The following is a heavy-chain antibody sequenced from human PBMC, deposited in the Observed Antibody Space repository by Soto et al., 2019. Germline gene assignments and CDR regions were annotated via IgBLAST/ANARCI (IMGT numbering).Heavy chain of an antibody. V-gene: IGHV3-23*01. J-gene: IGHJ4*02. Sequence: EVQLSESGGGLVQPGGSLRLSCAASGFTFSSYAMSWVRQAPEKGLEWVSTINRSGGSTYYADSVKGRFTISRDNSKNTLYLQMNSLTVEDTAVYYCAKDPPQTGTTFDYWGQGTLVTVSS. D-gene: IGHD1-1*01. CDR3: AKDPPQTGTTFDY. CDR2: INRSGGST. CDR1: GFTFSSYA.